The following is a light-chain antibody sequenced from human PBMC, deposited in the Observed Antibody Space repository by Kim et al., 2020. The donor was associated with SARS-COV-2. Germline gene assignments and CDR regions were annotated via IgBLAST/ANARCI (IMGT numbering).Light chain of an antibody. Sequence: SPGERAPPAGRASQSVNSRYLAWYQQKPGRAPSLLIYGASTRATGVPDRFSGSGSGTDFILTITRLQPEDFAVYYCQQYGGSRWTFGQGTKVDIK. CDR1: QSVNSRY. CDR2: GAS. CDR3: QQYGGSRWT. J-gene: IGKJ1*01. V-gene: IGKV3-20*01.